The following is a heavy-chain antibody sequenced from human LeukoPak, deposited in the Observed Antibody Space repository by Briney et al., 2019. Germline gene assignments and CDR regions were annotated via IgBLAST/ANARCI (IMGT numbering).Heavy chain of an antibody. D-gene: IGHD3-3*01. Sequence: PSETLSLTCTVSGVSISSYYWSWIRKPPGKGLEWVGYIYYSGSTNYNPSLKSRVTISVDTSKNEFSLKLSSVTAADTAVYHCARATSASVTIFGVVIQNYFDYWGQGTLVTVSS. CDR3: ARATSASVTIFGVVIQNYFDY. CDR1: GVSISSYY. V-gene: IGHV4-59*01. J-gene: IGHJ4*02. CDR2: IYYSGST.